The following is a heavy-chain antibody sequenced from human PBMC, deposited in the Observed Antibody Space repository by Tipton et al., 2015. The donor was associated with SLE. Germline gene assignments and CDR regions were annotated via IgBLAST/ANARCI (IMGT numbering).Heavy chain of an antibody. J-gene: IGHJ5*02. CDR3: AGGKSARSSFTFDP. CDR1: RGSISSSSYY. D-gene: IGHD6-6*01. V-gene: IGHV4-61*05. CDR2: IYSSGST. Sequence: TLSLTCTVSRGSISSSSYYWGWFRQPPGKVLEWLWYIYSSGSTTYNPSLKSRVTISVDTSKNQFSLKLSSVTAADTAVYYCAGGKSARSSFTFDPWGQGTLVTVSS.